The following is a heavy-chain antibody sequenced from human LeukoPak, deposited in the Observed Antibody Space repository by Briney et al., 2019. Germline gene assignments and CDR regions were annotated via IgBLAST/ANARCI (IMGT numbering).Heavy chain of an antibody. V-gene: IGHV4-59*01. Sequence: PSETLPLTCTVSGGSISSYYWSWIRQPPGKGLEWIGYIYYSGSTNYNPSLKSRVTISVDTSKNQFSLKLSSVTAADTAVYYCARDNGGIVVWNWFDPWGQGTLVTVSS. CDR2: IYYSGST. CDR3: ARDNGGIVVWNWFDP. CDR1: GGSISSYY. J-gene: IGHJ5*02. D-gene: IGHD1-26*01.